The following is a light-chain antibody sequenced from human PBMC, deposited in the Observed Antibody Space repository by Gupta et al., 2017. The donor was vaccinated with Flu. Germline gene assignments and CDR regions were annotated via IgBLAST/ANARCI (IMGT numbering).Light chain of an antibody. CDR1: QSVANY. CDR3: QSRSKWRLT. CDR2: DAV. J-gene: IGKJ4*01. Sequence: ELVLTQSPATLSLLPGESATLSCGASQSVANYLAWFQQKPGQAPRLLIYDAVKRATGVPGRFSGSGAGTEFTLTITSREPEDFAIYYCQSRSKWRLTFGGGTXVGI. V-gene: IGKV3D-11*02.